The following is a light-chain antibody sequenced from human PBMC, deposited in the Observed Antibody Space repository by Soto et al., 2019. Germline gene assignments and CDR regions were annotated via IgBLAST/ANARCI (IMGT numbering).Light chain of an antibody. CDR2: GNT. CDR1: SSNIGSTYD. J-gene: IGLJ1*01. CDR3: QSYDDSLSVHYV. Sequence: QSVLTQPPSVSGAPGQRVTISCTGSSSNIGSTYDVQWYQQLPGTAPKLLIHGNTNRPSGVPDRFSGSKSGTSASLAITRLQADDEADYYCQSYDDSLSVHYVFGTGTKLTVL. V-gene: IGLV1-40*01.